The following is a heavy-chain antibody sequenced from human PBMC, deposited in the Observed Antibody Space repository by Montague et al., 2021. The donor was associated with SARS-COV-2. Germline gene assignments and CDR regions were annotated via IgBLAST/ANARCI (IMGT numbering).Heavy chain of an antibody. V-gene: IGHV2-70*01. D-gene: IGHD3-9*01. Sequence: PALVKPTQTLTLPCTFSGFPLSTSGMCVSWIRQPPGKALEWLAXXXWXXXKYXSTSLKTRLTISKDNSKNQVVLTMTNMDPVDTATYYCARMVTIFSLGGYYYYDGMDVWGQGTTVTVSS. CDR1: GFPLSTSGMC. CDR3: ARMVTIFSLGGYYYYDGMDV. CDR2: XXWXXXK. J-gene: IGHJ6*02.